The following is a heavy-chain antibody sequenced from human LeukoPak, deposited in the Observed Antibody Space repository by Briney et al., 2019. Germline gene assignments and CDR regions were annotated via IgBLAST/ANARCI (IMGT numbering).Heavy chain of an antibody. Sequence: PGGSLRLSCAASGFTFSSSGMNWVRQAPGKGLEWVGFIKSKVYGGTTKYAASVKGRFTISRDDSKSIAYLQMNSLQIEDTAVYYCSLVVVVEPTLYYWGQGTLVTVSS. CDR2: IKSKVYGGTT. CDR1: GFTFSSSG. V-gene: IGHV3-49*04. CDR3: SLVVVVEPTLYY. D-gene: IGHD2-15*01. J-gene: IGHJ4*02.